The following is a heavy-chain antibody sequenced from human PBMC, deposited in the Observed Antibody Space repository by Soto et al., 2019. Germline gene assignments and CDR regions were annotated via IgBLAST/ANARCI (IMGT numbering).Heavy chain of an antibody. CDR1: GYTFTSYD. Sequence: ASVKVSCKASGYTFTSYDINWVRQATGQGLEWMGWMNPYSGNTGYAQKFQGRVTMTTNTSISTAYMELRSLRSDDTAVYYCARVRQYYYDSSGYYWPYYFEYWGQGTLVTVSS. V-gene: IGHV1-8*01. J-gene: IGHJ4*02. CDR3: ARVRQYYYDSSGYYWPYYFEY. CDR2: MNPYSGNT. D-gene: IGHD3-22*01.